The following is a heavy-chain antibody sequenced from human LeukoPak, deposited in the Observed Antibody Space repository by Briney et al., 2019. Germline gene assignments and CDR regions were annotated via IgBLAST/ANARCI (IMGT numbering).Heavy chain of an antibody. D-gene: IGHD4-17*01. J-gene: IGHJ2*01. V-gene: IGHV1-8*03. CDR2: MNPDSGNT. CDR1: GYTFTSYD. Sequence: ASVKVSCKASGYTFTSYDINWVRQATGQGLEWMGWMNPDSGNTGYAQKFQGRVTITRNTSISTAYMELSSLRSEDTAVYYCARAYGDYRPYWYFDLWGRGTLVTVSS. CDR3: ARAYGDYRPYWYFDL.